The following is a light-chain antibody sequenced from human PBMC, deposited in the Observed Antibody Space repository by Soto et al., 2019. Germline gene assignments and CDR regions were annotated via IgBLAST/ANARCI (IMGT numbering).Light chain of an antibody. J-gene: IGLJ2*01. CDR3: STWDDSLDGPV. V-gene: IGLV1-44*01. Sequence: QSVLTQPPSASGTPGERVTISCSGGSSNIGTNAVNWYQHVPGTAPKLLIHNNDRRPSGVPDRFSASKSGTSASLAISGLQSAEEADYYCSTWDDSLDGPVFGGGTKLTVL. CDR2: NND. CDR1: SSNIGTNA.